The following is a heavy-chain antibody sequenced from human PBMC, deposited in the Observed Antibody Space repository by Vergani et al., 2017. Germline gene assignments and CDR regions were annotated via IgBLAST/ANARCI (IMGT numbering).Heavy chain of an antibody. CDR1: GFTFSSYG. V-gene: IGHV3-33*01. CDR3: ARDXGLKQQLARRRMDV. CDR2: IWYDGINK. D-gene: IGHD6-13*01. J-gene: IGHJ6*03. Sequence: QVQLVESGGGVVQPGRSLRLSCAASGFTFSSYGMHWVRQAPGKGLEWVAVIWYDGINKYYADSVKGRFTISRDNSKNTLYLQMNSLRAEDTAVYYCARDXGLKQQLARRRMDVWGKGTTVTVSS.